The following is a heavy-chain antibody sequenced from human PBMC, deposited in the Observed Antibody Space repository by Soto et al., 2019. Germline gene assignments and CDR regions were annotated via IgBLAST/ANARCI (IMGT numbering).Heavy chain of an antibody. CDR1: GFSFSSYT. Sequence: DVQVVESGGGLVRPGGSLRLSCVASGFSFSSYTMHWVRQAPGRGLEWVSDISSSSSTIDYADSVKGRFTVSRDNAKNSVYLQMNSLRAEDTAAYHCARDREYCSGGKCYETGSDYWGQGTLVTVSS. J-gene: IGHJ4*02. D-gene: IGHD2-15*01. CDR3: ARDREYCSGGKCYETGSDY. V-gene: IGHV3-48*04. CDR2: ISSSSSTI.